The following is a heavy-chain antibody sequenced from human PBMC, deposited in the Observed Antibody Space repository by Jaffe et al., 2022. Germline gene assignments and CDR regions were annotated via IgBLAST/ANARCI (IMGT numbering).Heavy chain of an antibody. Sequence: EVQLLESGGGLVQPGGSLRLSCAASGFTFSSYAMSWVRQAPGKGLEWVSAISGSGGSTYYADSVKGRFTISRDNSKNTLYLQMNSLRAEDTAVYYCAKEGGGKTAPYYYYYMDVWGKGTTVTVSS. CDR3: AKEGGGKTAPYYYYYMDV. V-gene: IGHV3-23*01. J-gene: IGHJ6*03. CDR2: ISGSGGST. CDR1: GFTFSSYA. D-gene: IGHD3-16*01.